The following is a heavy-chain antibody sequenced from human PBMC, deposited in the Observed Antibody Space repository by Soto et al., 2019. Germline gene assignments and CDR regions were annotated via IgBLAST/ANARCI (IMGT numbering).Heavy chain of an antibody. D-gene: IGHD3-3*01. J-gene: IGHJ4*02. CDR1: GYSISSGYY. CDR3: ARASPVLRFFDY. CDR2: IYHGGST. V-gene: IGHV4-38-2*01. Sequence: SETLSLTCAVSGYSISSGYYWGWIRQPPGKGLEWIGSIYHGGSTYYNPSLKSRVTISVDTSKNQFSLKLSSVTAADTAVYYCARASPVLRFFDYWGQGTLVTVSS.